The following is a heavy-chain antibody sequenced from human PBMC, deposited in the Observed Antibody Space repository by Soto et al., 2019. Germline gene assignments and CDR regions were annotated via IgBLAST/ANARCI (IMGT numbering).Heavy chain of an antibody. CDR3: ARDSYCSGGRCYPGLLDY. Sequence: QVQLVESGGGVVQPGRSLRLSCAASGFTFSSYGMHWVRQAPGQGLECVALIWYDGSNKYYADSVKGRFTISRDNSKNTGYLQMNSLRAEDTAVYYCARDSYCSGGRCYPGLLDYWGQGTLGTVSS. D-gene: IGHD2-15*01. V-gene: IGHV3-33*01. J-gene: IGHJ4*02. CDR2: IWYDGSNK. CDR1: GFTFSSYG.